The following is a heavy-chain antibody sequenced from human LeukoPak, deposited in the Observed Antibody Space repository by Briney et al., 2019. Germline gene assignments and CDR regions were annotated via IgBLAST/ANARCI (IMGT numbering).Heavy chain of an antibody. CDR2: ISYDGSNK. CDR3: ARGRSGSHHFDS. D-gene: IGHD3-10*01. J-gene: IGHJ4*02. CDR1: GFTFSNYA. Sequence: GGSLRLSCAASGFTFSNYAMHWVRQAPGKGLEWVAIISYDGSNKYYADSVKGRFTISRDNSKNTLYLQMNSVRADDTAVYYCARGRSGSHHFDSWGQGTLVTVPS. V-gene: IGHV3-30*04.